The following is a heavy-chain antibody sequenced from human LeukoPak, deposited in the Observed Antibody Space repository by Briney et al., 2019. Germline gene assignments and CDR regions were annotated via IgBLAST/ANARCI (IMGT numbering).Heavy chain of an antibody. Sequence: GRSLRLSCAASGFTFSSYAMHWVRQAPGKGLEWVAVISYDGSNKYYADSVKGRFTISRDNSKNTLYLQMNSLRAEDTAVYYCARDLGVYGSGSYEYYFDYWGQGTLVTVYS. CDR2: ISYDGSNK. V-gene: IGHV3-30*04. CDR1: GFTFSSYA. CDR3: ARDLGVYGSGSYEYYFDY. J-gene: IGHJ4*02. D-gene: IGHD3-10*01.